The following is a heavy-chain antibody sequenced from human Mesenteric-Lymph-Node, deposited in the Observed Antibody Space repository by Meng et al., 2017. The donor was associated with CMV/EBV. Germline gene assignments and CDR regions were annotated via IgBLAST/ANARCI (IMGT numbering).Heavy chain of an antibody. D-gene: IGHD5-24*01. CDR3: ARHEDGYNPFDY. J-gene: IGHJ4*02. Sequence: CPGSASCFPRYWISWVRRLPGKGLGWMGKIDPSDSYTNYSPSFQGHVTISADKSISTAYLQWSSLKASDTAMYYCARHEDGYNPFDYWGQGTLVTVSS. CDR2: IDPSDSYT. V-gene: IGHV5-10-1*01. CDR1: ASCFPRYW.